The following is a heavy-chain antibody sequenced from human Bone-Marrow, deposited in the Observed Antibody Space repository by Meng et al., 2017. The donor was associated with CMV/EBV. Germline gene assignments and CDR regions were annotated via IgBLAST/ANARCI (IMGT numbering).Heavy chain of an antibody. V-gene: IGHV1-2*02. CDR1: YTFTAYY. J-gene: IGHJ4*02. Sequence: YTFTAYYIHWVQQAPGQGLEWMGWINPNSGGTNYAQNFQARVTMTRDTSISTAHMDLIRLRSDDTAAYYCARSYYYDSDGYYSPFVYWGQGTLVTVSS. D-gene: IGHD3-22*01. CDR3: ARSYYYDSDGYYSPFVY. CDR2: INPNSGGT.